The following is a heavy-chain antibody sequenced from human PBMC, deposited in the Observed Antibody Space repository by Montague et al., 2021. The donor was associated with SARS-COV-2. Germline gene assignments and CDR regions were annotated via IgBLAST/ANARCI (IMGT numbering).Heavy chain of an antibody. CDR2: IDWDDDK. V-gene: IGHV2-70*20. D-gene: IGHD3-9*01. J-gene: IGHJ4*02. Sequence: PALVKPTQTLTLTCTFSGFSLSTSGMCVSWVRQPPGKALELLALIDWDDDKYYSASLKTRLTISKDTSKNQVVLTMTNMDPVDTATYYCARSHYDILTGYYTVFDYWGQGTLVTVSS. CDR3: ARSHYDILTGYYTVFDY. CDR1: GFSLSTSGMC.